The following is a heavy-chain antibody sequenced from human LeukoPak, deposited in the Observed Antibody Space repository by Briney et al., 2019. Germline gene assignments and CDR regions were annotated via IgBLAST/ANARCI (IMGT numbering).Heavy chain of an antibody. CDR1: GFTFSNAW. Sequence: GGSLRLSCAASGFTFSNAWMNWVRQAPGKGLEWVGRIKSKAEGGTTDYAAPVKGRSTISRDDSKNTLFLQMNSLKTEDTAVYYCTTGRSSSWPDYWGQGTLVTVSS. CDR3: TTGRSSSWPDY. CDR2: IKSKAEGGTT. V-gene: IGHV3-15*01. J-gene: IGHJ4*02. D-gene: IGHD6-13*01.